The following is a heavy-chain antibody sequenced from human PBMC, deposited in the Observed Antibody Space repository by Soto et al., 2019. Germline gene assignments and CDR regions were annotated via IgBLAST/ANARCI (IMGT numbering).Heavy chain of an antibody. CDR3: ASPLAAAGRGLGYYYYMDV. Sequence: SETLSLTCTVSGGSISSSSYYWGWIRQPPGKGLEWIGSIYYSGSTYYNQSLKSRVTISVDTSKNQFSLKLSSVTAADTAVYYCASPLAAAGRGLGYYYYMDVWGKGTTVTVSS. D-gene: IGHD6-13*01. V-gene: IGHV4-39*01. J-gene: IGHJ6*03. CDR1: GGSISSSSYY. CDR2: IYYSGST.